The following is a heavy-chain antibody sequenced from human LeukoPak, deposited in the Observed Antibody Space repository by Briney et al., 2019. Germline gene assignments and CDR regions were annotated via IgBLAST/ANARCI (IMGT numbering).Heavy chain of an antibody. J-gene: IGHJ4*02. V-gene: IGHV3-20*04. CDR2: INWNGGST. CDR3: ATHSYYYGSGSYPHYLDY. Sequence: SGGSLRLSCAASGFTFDDYGMSWVRQAPGKGLEWVSGINWNGGSTGYVDSVKGRFTISRDNAKNSLYLQMNSLRAEDTALYYCATHSYYYGSGSYPHYLDYWGQGTLVTVSS. CDR1: GFTFDDYG. D-gene: IGHD3-10*01.